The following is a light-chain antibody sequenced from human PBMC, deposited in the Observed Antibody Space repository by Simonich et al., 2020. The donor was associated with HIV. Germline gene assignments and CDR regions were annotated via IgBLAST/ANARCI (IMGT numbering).Light chain of an antibody. V-gene: IGLV1-47*01. Sequence: QSVLTQPPSASGTPGQRVTISCSGTSSNIGSNYVYWYQQLPGTAPKLLIYRNTQRPSVVPDRFSSSNSGTSASLAISGLRSEDEADFYCAAWDDSLSGVLFGGGTKLTVL. CDR3: AAWDDSLSGVL. J-gene: IGLJ2*01. CDR1: SSNIGSNY. CDR2: RNT.